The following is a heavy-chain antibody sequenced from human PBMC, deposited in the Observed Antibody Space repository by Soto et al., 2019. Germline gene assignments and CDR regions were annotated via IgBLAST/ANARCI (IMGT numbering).Heavy chain of an antibody. CDR3: ARGFGYAPTTTNHAFDI. CDR1: GGSISSGGYY. Sequence: TLSLTCTVSGGSISSGGYYWSWIRQHPGKGLEWIGYIYYSGSTYYNPSLKSRVTISVDTSKNQFSLKLSSVTAADTAVYYCARGFGYAPTTTNHAFDIWGQGTMVTVSS. J-gene: IGHJ3*02. V-gene: IGHV4-31*03. D-gene: IGHD3-10*01. CDR2: IYYSGST.